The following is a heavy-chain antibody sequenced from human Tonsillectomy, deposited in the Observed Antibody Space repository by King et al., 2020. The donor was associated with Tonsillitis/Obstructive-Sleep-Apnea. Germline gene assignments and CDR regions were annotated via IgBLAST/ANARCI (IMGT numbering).Heavy chain of an antibody. CDR3: ATGALVSVSFWSGYTYYFVY. V-gene: IGHV3-23*04. J-gene: IGHJ4*02. D-gene: IGHD3-3*01. CDR2: IPNSGDHT. CDR1: GFTFSAYA. Sequence: VQLVESGGTLAQPGGSLRLSCAGSGFTFSAYAMSWVRQAPGKALEWVSSIPNSGDHTYYADSVKGRFTISRDNSKNTLYLQMDNLRAEDTAVYYCATGALVSVSFWSGYTYYFVYGGQGTLVTVSS.